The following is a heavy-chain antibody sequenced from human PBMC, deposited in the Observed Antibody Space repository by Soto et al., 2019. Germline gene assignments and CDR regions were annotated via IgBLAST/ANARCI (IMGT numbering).Heavy chain of an antibody. CDR1: GFTFSSYA. V-gene: IGHV3-23*01. CDR3: AKVAIAVAVNDYYYGMEG. D-gene: IGHD6-13*01. J-gene: IGHJ6*02. Sequence: GVSLRLSFAASGFTFSSYAMSSFRQAPGKGLEWVSAISGSGGSTYYADSVKGRFTISRDNSKNTLYLQMNSLRAEDTAVYYCAKVAIAVAVNDYYYGMEGWGRGTTGTVSS. CDR2: ISGSGGST.